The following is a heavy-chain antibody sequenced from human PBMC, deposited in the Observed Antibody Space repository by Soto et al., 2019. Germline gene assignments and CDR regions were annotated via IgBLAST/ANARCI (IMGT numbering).Heavy chain of an antibody. V-gene: IGHV3-30-3*01. CDR1: GFTFSRYA. CDR3: AASLNGAVPDSINF. Sequence: QVHLVESGGGVGQPGGSLRLSCAASGFTFSRYAMHWVRQAPGEWLEWVSVISRDGSSKYYGDSVKGRFTVFRDNSYNTLYLFMTSLLPDDTAVFYCAASLNGAVPDSINFWGQGTLVTVS. CDR2: ISRDGSSK. J-gene: IGHJ4*02. D-gene: IGHD2-8*01.